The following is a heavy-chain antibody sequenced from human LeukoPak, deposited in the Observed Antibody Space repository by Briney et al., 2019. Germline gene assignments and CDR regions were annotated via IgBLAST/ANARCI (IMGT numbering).Heavy chain of an antibody. CDR2: IYSGGST. CDR3: ARATLDN. Sequence: PGGPLRLSCAASGFSVSTNYISWVRQAPGKGLEWVSVIYSGGSTKYADSVKARFTISRDNSKNTVYLQMNSLRAEDTAVYYCARATLDNWGQGTLVTVSS. CDR1: GFSVSTNY. V-gene: IGHV3-53*01. J-gene: IGHJ4*02.